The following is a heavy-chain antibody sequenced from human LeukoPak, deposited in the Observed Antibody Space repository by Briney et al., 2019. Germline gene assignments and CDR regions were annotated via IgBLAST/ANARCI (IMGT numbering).Heavy chain of an antibody. CDR1: GFTFSNAW. CDR3: TTDEVAAGPFDY. Sequence: GGSLRLSCAASGFTFSNAWMRWVRQAPGKGLEWVGRIKSKTDGGTTDYAAPVKGRFTISRDDSKNTLYLQMNSLKTEDTAVYYCTTDEVAAGPFDYWGQGTLVTVSS. CDR2: IKSKTDGGTT. D-gene: IGHD6-13*01. J-gene: IGHJ4*02. V-gene: IGHV3-15*01.